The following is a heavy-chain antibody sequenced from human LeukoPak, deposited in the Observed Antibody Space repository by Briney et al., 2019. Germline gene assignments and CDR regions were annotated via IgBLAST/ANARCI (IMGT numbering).Heavy chain of an antibody. CDR1: GGSISSYY. Sequence: SETLSLTCTVSGGSISSYYWSWIRQPAGKGLERIGRIYTSGSTNYNPSLKSRVTMSVDTSKNQFSLKLSSVTAADTAVYYCASSRDGYNHIDYWGQGTLVTVSS. D-gene: IGHD5-24*01. CDR3: ASSRDGYNHIDY. V-gene: IGHV4-4*07. J-gene: IGHJ4*02. CDR2: IYTSGST.